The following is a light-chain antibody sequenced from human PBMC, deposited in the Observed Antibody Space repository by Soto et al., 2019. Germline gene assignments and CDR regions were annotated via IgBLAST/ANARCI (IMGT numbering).Light chain of an antibody. CDR1: QSVSGY. V-gene: IGKV3-11*01. CDR2: DAS. CDR3: QQRSNWPYLT. Sequence: EIDLTQSPDTLSLSPGERATLSCRASQSVSGYLGWYQQKPGQAPRLLIYDASNRAYGVPARFRGSGSGTTYTLTIASLEPADFAVYYCQQRSNWPYLTFGGGTRV. J-gene: IGKJ4*02.